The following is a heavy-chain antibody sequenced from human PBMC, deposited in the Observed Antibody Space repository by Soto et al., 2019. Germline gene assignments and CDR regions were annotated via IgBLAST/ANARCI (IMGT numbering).Heavy chain of an antibody. CDR2: IKSKPDGRTT. CDR1: GYAFEVAW. J-gene: IGHJ6*03. Sequence: EMQLGESGGGLVKPGGSLRLSCAVSGYAFEVAWMNWVRQAPGKGLEWVGRIKSKPDGRTTEYAAPVEGRFTISRDDSTSTLYLQMNSLRTEDTAVYYCTTGRRDYYGNSYMDLWGKGTTVTVSS. CDR3: TTGRRDYYGNSYMDL. D-gene: IGHD3-22*01. V-gene: IGHV3-15*01.